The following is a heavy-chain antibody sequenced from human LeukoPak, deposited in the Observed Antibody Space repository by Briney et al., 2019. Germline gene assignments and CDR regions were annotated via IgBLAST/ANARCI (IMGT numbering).Heavy chain of an antibody. CDR3: ARGPLGYCSSSSCHGPDY. CDR2: INHGGST. J-gene: IGHJ4*02. Sequence: SETLSLTCAVYGDSFSGLYWSWIRQPPGKGLEWIGEINHGGSTNYNPSLKSRVTISADTSKNQFSLRLSSVTAADMAVYYCARGPLGYCSSSSCHGPDYWGQGTLVTVSS. V-gene: IGHV4-34*01. CDR1: GDSFSGLY. D-gene: IGHD2-2*01.